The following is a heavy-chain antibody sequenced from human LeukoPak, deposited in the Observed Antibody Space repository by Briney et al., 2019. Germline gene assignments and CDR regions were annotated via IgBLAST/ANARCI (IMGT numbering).Heavy chain of an antibody. CDR2: IYYSGST. J-gene: IGHJ4*02. V-gene: IGHV4-39*01. CDR1: GGSISSNNYY. CDR3: ARLRFNSGGPIDY. Sequence: PSETLSLTCTVSGGSISSNNYYWGWIRQPPGKGLEWIGSIYYSGSTFYIPSLKSRVTISVDTSKNQFSLKLSSVTAADTAVYYCARLRFNSGGPIDYWGQGTLVTVSS. D-gene: IGHD2-15*01.